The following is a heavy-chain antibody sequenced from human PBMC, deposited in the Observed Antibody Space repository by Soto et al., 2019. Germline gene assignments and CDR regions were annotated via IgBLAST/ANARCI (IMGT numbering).Heavy chain of an antibody. CDR3: ARVSLNYDSSGYSIGAFDI. CDR2: IYYSGST. CDR1: DDSITNIDYY. V-gene: IGHV4-39*01. Sequence: QLQLQESGPGLVKPSETLSLTCTVSDDSITNIDYYWGWIRQPPGKGLEWIGYIYYSGSTYYNPSLTSRVTIAVDTSKNQFSLKLSSVTAADTAVYYCARVSLNYDSSGYSIGAFDIWGQGTMVTVSS. J-gene: IGHJ3*02. D-gene: IGHD3-22*01.